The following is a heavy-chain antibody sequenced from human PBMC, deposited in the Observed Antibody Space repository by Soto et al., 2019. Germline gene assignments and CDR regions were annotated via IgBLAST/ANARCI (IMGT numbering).Heavy chain of an antibody. V-gene: IGHV3-23*01. Sequence: EVQLLEAGGGLVQPGGSLRLSCAASGFSFRDYGMSWVRQAPGKGLEWLSAIIGIGDKSYYADSVRGRFTISRDNSKNTLYLQLNDLGAQDTAIYYCAKDYDYGDSLPFDYWGQGTLVTASS. CDR2: IIGIGDKS. J-gene: IGHJ4*02. CDR3: AKDYDYGDSLPFDY. CDR1: GFSFRDYG. D-gene: IGHD4-17*01.